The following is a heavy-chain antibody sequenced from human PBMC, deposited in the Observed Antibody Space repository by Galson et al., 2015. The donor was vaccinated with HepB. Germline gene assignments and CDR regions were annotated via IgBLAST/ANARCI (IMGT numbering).Heavy chain of an antibody. Sequence: SLRLSCAASGFTFNIYWTTWVRQAPGKGLEWVANIKEDESEKYYVDSVKGRFTISRDNAKNSLYLEMTSLRAEDTAVYFCARDHWALGFWGQGTLVTVSS. CDR2: IKEDESEK. J-gene: IGHJ4*02. V-gene: IGHV3-7*03. D-gene: IGHD7-27*01. CDR3: ARDHWALGF. CDR1: GFTFNIYW.